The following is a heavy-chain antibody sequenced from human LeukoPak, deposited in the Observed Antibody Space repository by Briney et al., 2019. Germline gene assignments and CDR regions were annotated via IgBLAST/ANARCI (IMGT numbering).Heavy chain of an antibody. CDR2: IRSDAYGGST. D-gene: IGHD3-22*01. CDR3: TRDGKQSYFDTTAYWTLFDY. Sequence: GGSLRLSCTGSGFTLGDYALSWVRQAPGKGLEWIGSIRSDAYGGSTQYAATVTGRFTISRDDSDNIVYLQMNSLQTDDTAVYYCTRDGKQSYFDTTAYWTLFDYWGQGTLVTVSS. V-gene: IGHV3-49*04. J-gene: IGHJ4*02. CDR1: GFTLGDYA.